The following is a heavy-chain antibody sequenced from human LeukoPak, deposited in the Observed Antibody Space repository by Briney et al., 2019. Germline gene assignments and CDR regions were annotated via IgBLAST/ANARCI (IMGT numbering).Heavy chain of an antibody. D-gene: IGHD3-16*02. J-gene: IGHJ3*02. V-gene: IGHV3-74*01. CDR1: GFTLSSYL. Sequence: GGSLRLSCAASGFTLSSYLMHWVRQAPGKGLVWVSRIENDGSTTTYADSVKGRFTISRDNAKNTLYLQMNSLRAEDTAVYYCARGGYSAGFDIWGQRTMVTESS. CDR3: ARGGYSAGFDI. CDR2: IENDGSTT.